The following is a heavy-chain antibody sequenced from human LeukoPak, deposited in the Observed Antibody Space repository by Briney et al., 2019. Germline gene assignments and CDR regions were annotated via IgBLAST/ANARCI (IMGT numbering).Heavy chain of an antibody. Sequence: SETLSLTCTVSGGSISSYYWSWIRQPPGTGLEWIGYIYYSGSTNYNPSLKSRVTISVYTSKNQFSLKLSSVTAADTAVYYCARVRRGSSWFSNWFDPWGQGTLVTVSS. V-gene: IGHV4-59*01. CDR3: ARVRRGSSWFSNWFDP. D-gene: IGHD6-13*01. J-gene: IGHJ5*02. CDR2: IYYSGST. CDR1: GGSISSYY.